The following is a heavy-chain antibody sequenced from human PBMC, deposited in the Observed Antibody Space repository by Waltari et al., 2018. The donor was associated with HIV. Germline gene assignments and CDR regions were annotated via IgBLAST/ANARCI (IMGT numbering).Heavy chain of an antibody. J-gene: IGHJ3*02. CDR1: GGSLSPYP. D-gene: IGHD1-1*01. Sequence: QVQLQQWGVGLLKPSDTLSPTCAVSGGSLSPYPWDWIRQSPEKGLQWIGESNHSGRTNYNPSLKIRLTLSVDTSKKQLSLRLTSVTAADTATYYCARWGRGTSSANDYSGFDIWGQGIMVIVSS. CDR3: ARWGRGTSSANDYSGFDI. V-gene: IGHV4-34*02. CDR2: SNHSGRT.